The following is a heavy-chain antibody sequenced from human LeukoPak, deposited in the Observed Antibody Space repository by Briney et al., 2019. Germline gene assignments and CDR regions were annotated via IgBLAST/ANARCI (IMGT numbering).Heavy chain of an antibody. Sequence: ASVKVSCKASGYTFTGYYMHWVRQAPGQGLEWMGWISAYNGNTNYAQKLQGRVTMTTDTSTSTAYMELRSLRSDDTAVYYCARERKYCSGGSCYRGMDVWGQGTTVTVSS. J-gene: IGHJ6*02. CDR1: GYTFTGYY. CDR2: ISAYNGNT. CDR3: ARERKYCSGGSCYRGMDV. V-gene: IGHV1-18*04. D-gene: IGHD2-15*01.